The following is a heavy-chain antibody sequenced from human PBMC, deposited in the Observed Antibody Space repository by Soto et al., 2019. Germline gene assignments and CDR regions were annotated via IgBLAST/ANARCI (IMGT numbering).Heavy chain of an antibody. CDR1: GFTFSSYA. CDR3: ARVRPTYGLSTLWTPVDC. J-gene: IGHJ4*02. Sequence: GGSLRLACAASGFTFSSYAMHWVRQAPGKGLEWVAVISYDGSNKYYADSVKGRFTISRDNSKNTLYLQMNSLRAEDTAVYYCARVRPTYGLSTLWTPVDCWGQGTLVTVSS. V-gene: IGHV3-30-3*01. D-gene: IGHD1-1*01. CDR2: ISYDGSNK.